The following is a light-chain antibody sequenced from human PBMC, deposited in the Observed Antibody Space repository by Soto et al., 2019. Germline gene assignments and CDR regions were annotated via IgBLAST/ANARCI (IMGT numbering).Light chain of an antibody. CDR2: EVI. Sequence: QSVLTQPASVSGSPGQSITISCTGTSSDVGGYNLVSWYQQYPGKAPKLMIYEVIKRPSGVSSRFSGSKSGNTASLTISGLQAEDEADYYCCSFAGADTLYVFGTGTKLTVL. CDR3: CSFAGADTLYV. J-gene: IGLJ1*01. CDR1: SSDVGGYNL. V-gene: IGLV2-23*02.